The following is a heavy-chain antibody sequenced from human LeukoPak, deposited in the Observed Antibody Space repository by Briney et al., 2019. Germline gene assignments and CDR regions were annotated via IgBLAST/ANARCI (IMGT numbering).Heavy chain of an antibody. CDR1: GGSFSGYY. J-gene: IGHJ5*02. V-gene: IGHV4-34*01. CDR3: AILRYDFWSGYYRA. CDR2: INHSGST. Sequence: SETLSLTCAVYGGSFSGYYWSWIRQPPGKGLEWIGEINHSGSTNYNPSLKSRVTISVDTSKNQFSLKLSSVTAADTAVYYCAILRYDFWSGYYRAWGQGTLVTVSS. D-gene: IGHD3-3*01.